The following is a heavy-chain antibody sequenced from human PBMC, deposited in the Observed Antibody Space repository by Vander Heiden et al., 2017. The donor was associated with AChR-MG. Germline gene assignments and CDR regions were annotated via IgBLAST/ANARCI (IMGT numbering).Heavy chain of an antibody. D-gene: IGHD5-12*01. CDR3: ARDLGVATIPHY. Sequence: QVQLVQSGAEVKKPGASVKVSCKASGYTLSDFYMHWVRQAPGQGFEWMGWINPKSGETKYAQNLQGRVTMTRDTSINTAYMEVSRLTSDDTAVYYCARDLGVATIPHYWGQGTLVTVSS. CDR1: GYTLSDFY. CDR2: INPKSGET. J-gene: IGHJ4*02. V-gene: IGHV1-2*02.